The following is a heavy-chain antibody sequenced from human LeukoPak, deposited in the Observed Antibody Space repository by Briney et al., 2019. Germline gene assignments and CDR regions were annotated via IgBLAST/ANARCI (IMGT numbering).Heavy chain of an antibody. V-gene: IGHV3-7*01. Sequence: GGSLRLSCAASGFTFGRSWMDWVRQAPGKGLEWVANIKEDGSETYYVDSAKGRFTISRDNAKSSLYLQVDRLRVEDTAIYYCSRSLNNWGQGTLVTVSS. CDR2: IKEDGSET. CDR3: SRSLNN. CDR1: GFTFGRSW. J-gene: IGHJ4*02.